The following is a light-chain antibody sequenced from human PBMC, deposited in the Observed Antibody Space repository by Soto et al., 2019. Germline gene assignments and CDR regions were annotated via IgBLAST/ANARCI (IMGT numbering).Light chain of an antibody. CDR3: SSYTTSNTLV. Sequence: QSVLTQPASVSGSPGQSITISCTGTGSDVGDYKYVSWYQKHPGKAPKALIYEVSNRPSGVSNRFSGSKSGNTASLTISGLQAEDEADYYCSSYTTSNTLVFGPGTKVTVL. V-gene: IGLV2-14*01. CDR2: EVS. J-gene: IGLJ1*01. CDR1: GSDVGDYKY.